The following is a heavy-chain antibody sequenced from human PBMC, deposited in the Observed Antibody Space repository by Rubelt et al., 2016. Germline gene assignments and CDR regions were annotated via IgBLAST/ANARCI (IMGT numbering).Heavy chain of an antibody. D-gene: IGHD4-23*01. CDR3: ARHAGDGGNSEDWFDP. Sequence: EVQLVQSGAEVKKPGESLRISCKGSGYSFTSYWIRWVRQMPGKGLEWMGRIDHSDSYTNYSPSVQGHVTISADKSISTAYLQWSSLKASDTAMYYCARHAGDGGNSEDWFDPWGQGTLVTVSS. J-gene: IGHJ5*02. CDR1: GYSFTSYW. CDR2: IDHSDSYT. V-gene: IGHV5-10-1*01.